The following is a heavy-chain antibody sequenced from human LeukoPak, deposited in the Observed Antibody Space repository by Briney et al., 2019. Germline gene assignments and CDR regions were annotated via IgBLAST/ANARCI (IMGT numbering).Heavy chain of an antibody. CDR1: GYTFTSNY. CDR3: ARDQEGFDY. CDR2: IYPRDGST. Sequence: ASVKVSCKASGYTFTSNYIHWVRQAPGQGLEWMGMIYPRDGSTSYAQKFQGRVTVTRDTSTSTVHMELRGLRSEDTAVYYCARDQEGFDYWGQGTLVTVSS. V-gene: IGHV1-46*01. J-gene: IGHJ4*02.